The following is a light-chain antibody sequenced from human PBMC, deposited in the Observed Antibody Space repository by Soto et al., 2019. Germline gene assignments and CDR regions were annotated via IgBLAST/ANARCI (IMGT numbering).Light chain of an antibody. CDR3: QHYGNSPPSVT. CDR2: GAY. V-gene: IGKV3-20*01. CDR1: QSISSN. Sequence: EIVMTQSPATLSVRPGERATLSCRASQSISSNLAWYQQTPGQPARVLIYGAYSRATGIPDRFSGSGSRTDFTLTISTLEPEDFAVYYCQHYGNSPPSVTFGPGTKVDI. J-gene: IGKJ3*01.